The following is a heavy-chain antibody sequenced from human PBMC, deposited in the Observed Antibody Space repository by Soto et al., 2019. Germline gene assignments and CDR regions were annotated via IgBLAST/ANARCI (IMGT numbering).Heavy chain of an antibody. V-gene: IGHV3-30*18. CDR2: ISYDGSNK. Sequence: GGSLRLSCAASGFTFSSYGMHWVRQAPGKGLEWVAVISYDGSNKYYADSVKGRFTISRDNSKNTLYLQMNSLRAEDTAVYYCANAGSEYSSWGPIVDYWGQGTLVTVSS. J-gene: IGHJ4*02. CDR3: ANAGSEYSSWGPIVDY. D-gene: IGHD6-6*01. CDR1: GFTFSSYG.